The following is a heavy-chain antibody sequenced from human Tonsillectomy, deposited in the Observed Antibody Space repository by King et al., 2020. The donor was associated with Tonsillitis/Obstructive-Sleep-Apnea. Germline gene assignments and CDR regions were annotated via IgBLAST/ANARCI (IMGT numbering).Heavy chain of an antibody. Sequence: EVQLVQSGAEVKKPGESLKISCKGSGYRFTNYWIGWVRQMPGKGLEWMGIIYPGDSYTTYSPSFQCQVTISADKSISTAYLRWSSLKASDTAMYYCARQGGRTGSMWYFDLWGRGTLVTVSS. V-gene: IGHV5-51*01. CDR2: IYPGDSYT. J-gene: IGHJ2*01. CDR1: GYRFTNYW. CDR3: ARQGGRTGSMWYFDL. D-gene: IGHD1-14*01.